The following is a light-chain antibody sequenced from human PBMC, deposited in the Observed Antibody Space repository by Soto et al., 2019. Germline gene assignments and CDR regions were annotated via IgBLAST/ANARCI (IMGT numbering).Light chain of an antibody. J-gene: IGLJ2*01. V-gene: IGLV1-51*01. CDR2: DND. CDR3: ATWDMSLSVGV. Sequence: QSVLTQPPSVSAAPGQKVTISCSGSSSNIGNNYVFWYQQLPGTAPKLLIYDNDKRPSGIPDRFSGSKSGTSATLGITGLQTGDEAEDYCATWDMSLSVGVFGGWTKLTVL. CDR1: SSNIGNNY.